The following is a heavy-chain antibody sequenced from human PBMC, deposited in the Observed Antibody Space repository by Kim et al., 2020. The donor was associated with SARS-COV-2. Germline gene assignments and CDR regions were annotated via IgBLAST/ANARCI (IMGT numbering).Heavy chain of an antibody. V-gene: IGHV3-23*01. CDR2: ISGSADKT. D-gene: IGHD1-26*01. CDR1: GFSFYHYA. Sequence: GGSLRLSCEGTGFSFYHYAISWVRQAPGKRLEWISIISGSADKTDYADSVKGRFTISRDNSKNTVYLEMTSLRDDDTAVYYCAKDKNGGYSGTMYDFWGQGTLVTVSS. J-gene: IGHJ4*02. CDR3: AKDKNGGYSGTMYDF.